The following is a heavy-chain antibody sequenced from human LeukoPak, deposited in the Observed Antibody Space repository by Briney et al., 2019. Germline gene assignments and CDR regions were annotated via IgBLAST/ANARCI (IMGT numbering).Heavy chain of an antibody. V-gene: IGHV3-33*01. CDR3: ARDRSERYFDY. Sequence: SCKASGYTFTSYYMHWVRQAPGKGLEWVAFIWYDGSNKYCADSVKGRFTISRDNSKNTLYLQMSSLRAEDTAVYNCARDRSERYFDYWGQGALVTVSS. CDR2: IWYDGSNK. CDR1: GYTFTSYY. J-gene: IGHJ4*02. D-gene: IGHD5-24*01.